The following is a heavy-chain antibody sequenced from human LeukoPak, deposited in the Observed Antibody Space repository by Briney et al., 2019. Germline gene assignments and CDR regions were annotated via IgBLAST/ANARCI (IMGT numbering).Heavy chain of an antibody. J-gene: IGHJ4*02. Sequence: SVKVSCKASGGTFSSYAISWVRQAPGQGLEWMGGIIPIFGTANYAQKFQGRVTITTDESTSTAYMELSSLRSEDTAVYYCARGAVGAGEGFDYWGQVTLVTVSS. V-gene: IGHV1-69*05. CDR2: IIPIFGTA. CDR1: GGTFSSYA. CDR3: ARGAVGAGEGFDY. D-gene: IGHD3-10*01.